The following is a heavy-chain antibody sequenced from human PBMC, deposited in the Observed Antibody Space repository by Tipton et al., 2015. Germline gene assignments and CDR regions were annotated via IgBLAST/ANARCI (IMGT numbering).Heavy chain of an antibody. V-gene: IGHV4-31*03. D-gene: IGHD5-12*01. CDR3: ASTAGVVATLDY. CDR2: VYSSGST. CDR1: GDSISNLLFN. J-gene: IGHJ4*02. Sequence: TLSLTCTVSGDSISNLLFNWAWVRQSPGRGLEWIGNVYSSGSTYYNPSLKSRVTISADTSKNQFSLKLSSVTAADTAVYYCASTAGVVATLDYWGQGTLVTVSS.